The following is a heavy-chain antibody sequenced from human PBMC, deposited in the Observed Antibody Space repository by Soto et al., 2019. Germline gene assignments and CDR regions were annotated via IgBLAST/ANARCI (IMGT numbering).Heavy chain of an antibody. CDR3: ARDLHYNWNLGLCYYYYYGLDV. J-gene: IGHJ6*02. V-gene: IGHV1-46*01. Sequence: ASVKVSCKASGCTLTSYYLHWVRQAPVPGPEWMGIINPSGGITNDPQKFQDRVTMTSDTSTSTVYMELSCLRSEDTAVYYCARDLHYNWNLGLCYYYYYGLDVWAQGTTVPVSS. D-gene: IGHD1-20*01. CDR2: INPSGGIT. CDR1: GCTLTSYY.